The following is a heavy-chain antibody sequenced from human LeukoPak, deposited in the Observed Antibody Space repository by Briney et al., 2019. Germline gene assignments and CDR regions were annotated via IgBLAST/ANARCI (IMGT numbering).Heavy chain of an antibody. CDR3: ARSEFGSSWFAEYFQH. V-gene: IGHV4-59*01. Sequence: PSETLSLTCTVSGGSISSYYWSWIRQPPGKGLEWIGYIYYSGSTNYSPSLKSRVTISVDTSKNQFSLKLSSVTAADTAVYYCARSEFGSSWFAEYFQHWGQGTLVTVSS. D-gene: IGHD6-13*01. J-gene: IGHJ1*01. CDR2: IYYSGST. CDR1: GGSISSYY.